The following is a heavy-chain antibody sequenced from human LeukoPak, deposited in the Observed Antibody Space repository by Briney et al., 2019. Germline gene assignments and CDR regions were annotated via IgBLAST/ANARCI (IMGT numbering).Heavy chain of an antibody. CDR1: GFTFSSYA. V-gene: IGHV3-64*01. D-gene: IGHD6-13*01. Sequence: GGTLRLSCAASGFTFSSYAMHWVRQAPGKGLEYVSAISSNGGSTYYANSVKGRFTISRDNSKNTLHLQMGSLRAEDMAVYYCARGSDYSSSWSDLGEYWGQGTLVTVSS. CDR3: ARGSDYSSSWSDLGEY. J-gene: IGHJ4*02. CDR2: ISSNGGST.